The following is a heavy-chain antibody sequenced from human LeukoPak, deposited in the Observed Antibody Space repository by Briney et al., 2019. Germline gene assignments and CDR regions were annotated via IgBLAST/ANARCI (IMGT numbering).Heavy chain of an antibody. CDR2: IYYSGSA. Sequence: PSQTLSLTCAVSGGSISSADFYWSWIRQHPEKGLEWIGFIYYSGSAYYNPSLKSRVSISVDTSKNQFSLTLNSVTAADTAVYYCARGSDYFDYWGQGTLVTVSS. V-gene: IGHV4-31*11. CDR1: GGSISSADFY. J-gene: IGHJ4*02. CDR3: ARGSDYFDY.